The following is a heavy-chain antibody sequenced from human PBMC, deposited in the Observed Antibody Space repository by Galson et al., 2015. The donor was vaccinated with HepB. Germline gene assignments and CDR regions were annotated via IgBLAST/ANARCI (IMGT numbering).Heavy chain of an antibody. J-gene: IGHJ6*02. CDR2: ISSSSTI. D-gene: IGHD1-26*01. V-gene: IGHV3-48*04. CDR3: ARRPRWELTYYYDYGMDV. Sequence: SLRLSCAASGFTFSSYSMNWVRQAPGKGLEWVSYISSSSTIYYADSVKGRFTISRDNAKNSLYLQMNSLRAEDTAVYYCARRPRWELTYYYDYGMDVGGQGTTVTVSS. CDR1: GFTFSSYS.